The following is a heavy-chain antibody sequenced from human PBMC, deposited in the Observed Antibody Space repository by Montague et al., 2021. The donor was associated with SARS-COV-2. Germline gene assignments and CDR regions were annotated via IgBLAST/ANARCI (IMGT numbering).Heavy chain of an antibody. J-gene: IGHJ5*02. V-gene: IGHV4-39*01. CDR1: GDSISSAPYY. CDR2: IYYSGST. Sequence: SETLSLTCTVSGDSISSAPYYWTWIRQPPGRGLEWIGNIYYSGSTYYNPSLKSRITMSVDTSKNQFSLNLNPVTAADTAVYYCARRLTVLEGPFDPWGQGTLVTVSS. D-gene: IGHD1-1*01. CDR3: ARRLTVLEGPFDP.